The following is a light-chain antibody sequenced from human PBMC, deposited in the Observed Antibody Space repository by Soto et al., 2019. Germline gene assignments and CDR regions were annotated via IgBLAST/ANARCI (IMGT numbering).Light chain of an antibody. J-gene: IGKJ1*01. Sequence: EIVLTQSPGTLSLSPGERATLSCRASQSVSSSYLAWYQQKPGQAPRLLIYGASSRATGIPDRFSGSGSGTDFTLTISGLEPEDFAVYYCQQYGSPTFGQGTKVDIK. CDR2: GAS. CDR1: QSVSSSY. CDR3: QQYGSPT. V-gene: IGKV3-20*01.